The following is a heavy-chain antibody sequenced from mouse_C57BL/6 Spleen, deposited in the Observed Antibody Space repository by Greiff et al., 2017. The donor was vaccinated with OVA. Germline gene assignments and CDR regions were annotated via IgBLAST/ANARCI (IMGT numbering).Heavy chain of an antibody. CDR2: IDPEDGDT. D-gene: IGHD1-1*01. CDR1: GFNIKDYY. CDR3: ARRDYYGSSYCDY. J-gene: IGHJ2*01. Sequence: VQLQQSGAELVKPGASVKLSCTASGFNIKDYYMHWVKQRTEQGLEWIGRIDPEDGDTKYAPKFQGKATITADTSSNTAYLQLSSLTSEDTAVYYCARRDYYGSSYCDYWGQGTTLTVSS. V-gene: IGHV14-2*01.